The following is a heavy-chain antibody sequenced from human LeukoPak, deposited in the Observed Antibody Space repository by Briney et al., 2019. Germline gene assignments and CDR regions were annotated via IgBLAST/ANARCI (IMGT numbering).Heavy chain of an antibody. CDR1: GFSFSNYA. D-gene: IGHD3-22*01. J-gene: IGHJ4*02. CDR3: ARGSPYDCSGYYPRY. CDR2: ISGAGGNT. Sequence: PGGSLRLSCAASGFSFSNYAMSWVRQAPGKGLQWVSSISGAGGNTYYADSVKGRFIISRDNSKNTLFLQMNSLRAEDTAVYYCARGSPYDCSGYYPRYWGQGTLVTVSS. V-gene: IGHV3-23*01.